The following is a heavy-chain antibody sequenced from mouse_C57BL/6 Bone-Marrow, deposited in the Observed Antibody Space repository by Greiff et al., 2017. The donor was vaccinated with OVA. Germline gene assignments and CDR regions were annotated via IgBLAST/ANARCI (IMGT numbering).Heavy chain of an antibody. J-gene: IGHJ4*01. V-gene: IGHV1-26*01. CDR3: AREGMYDAKDY. CDR2: INPDNGDT. Sequence: VQLQQSGADLVKPGASLKLSCTASGSTFTDYYMTWVRQTPDKSLEWIGAINPDNGDTSYTHNFTGKVTLTVYKSSSTAYLELSSLTSEDSAGYYCAREGMYDAKDYWGKGTTGTVAA. CDR1: GSTFTDYY. D-gene: IGHD2-10*02.